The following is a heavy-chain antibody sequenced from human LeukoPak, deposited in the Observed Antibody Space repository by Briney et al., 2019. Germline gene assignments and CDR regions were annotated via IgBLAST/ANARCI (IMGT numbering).Heavy chain of an antibody. D-gene: IGHD3-3*01. V-gene: IGHV3-66*02. CDR2: IYSGGST. CDR1: GFTVSSNY. J-gene: IGHJ3*02. Sequence: GGSLRLSCAASGFTVSSNYMSWVRQAPGKGLDWVSFIYSGGSTYYADSVKGRFTISRDNSKNTLYLQMNSLRAEDTAVYYCASADFWSGYYTQNPYAFDIWGQGTMVTVSS. CDR3: ASADFWSGYYTQNPYAFDI.